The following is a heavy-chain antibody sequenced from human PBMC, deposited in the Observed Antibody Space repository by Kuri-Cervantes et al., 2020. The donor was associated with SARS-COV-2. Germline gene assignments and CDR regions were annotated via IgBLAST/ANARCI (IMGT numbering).Heavy chain of an antibody. Sequence: GGSLRLSCKGSGYSFTSYWIGWVRQMPGKGLEWMGIIYPGDSDTRYSPSFQGQITISADKSISTAYLQWSSLKASDTAMYYCARHIRYGMDVWGQGTTVTVSS. CDR1: GYSFTSYW. V-gene: IGHV5-51*01. D-gene: IGHD1-14*01. J-gene: IGHJ6*02. CDR3: ARHIRYGMDV. CDR2: IYPGDSDT.